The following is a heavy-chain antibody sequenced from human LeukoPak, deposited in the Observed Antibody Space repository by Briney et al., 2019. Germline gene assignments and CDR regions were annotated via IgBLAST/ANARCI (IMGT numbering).Heavy chain of an antibody. D-gene: IGHD6-19*01. CDR1: GFTFSSYG. CDR2: IRYDGSKK. Sequence: GGSLRLSCTASGFTFSSYGMHWVRQAPGKGLEWVAFIRYDGSKKYYADSVKGRFTISRDNSKNTLYLQMNSLRAEDTAVYYCAKDQAVAGTRTWFDPWGQGTLVTVSS. V-gene: IGHV3-30*02. CDR3: AKDQAVAGTRTWFDP. J-gene: IGHJ5*02.